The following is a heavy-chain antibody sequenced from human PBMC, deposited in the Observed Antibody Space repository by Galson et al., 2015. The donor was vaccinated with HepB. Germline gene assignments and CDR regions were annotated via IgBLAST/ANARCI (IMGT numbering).Heavy chain of an antibody. Sequence: SLRLSCAVSGVTLSGQAMGWVRQAPGKGLKWVSTISGSGSNTYYADSVRGRLTISRDSPKNTLYLQMDSLRAEDTAVYYCATSGYFSGGTYYSLGHFDSWGQGTLVTVSS. J-gene: IGHJ4*02. CDR3: ATSGYFSGGTYYSLGHFDS. CDR1: GVTLSGQA. V-gene: IGHV3-23*01. CDR2: ISGSGSNT. D-gene: IGHD2-15*01.